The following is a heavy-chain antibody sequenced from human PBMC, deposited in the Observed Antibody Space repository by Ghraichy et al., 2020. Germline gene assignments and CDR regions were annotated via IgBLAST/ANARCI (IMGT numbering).Heavy chain of an antibody. Sequence: SRTLSLTCAISGDRVSSNSVAWNWIRQSPSRGLEWLGRTYYRSKWYNDYAVSVKSRITINPDTSKNQFSLQLNSVTPEDTAMYYCARGSSIPARFDYWGQGTLVTVSS. J-gene: IGHJ4*02. D-gene: IGHD6-6*01. CDR2: TYYRSKWYN. CDR1: GDRVSSNSVA. CDR3: ARGSSIPARFDY. V-gene: IGHV6-1*01.